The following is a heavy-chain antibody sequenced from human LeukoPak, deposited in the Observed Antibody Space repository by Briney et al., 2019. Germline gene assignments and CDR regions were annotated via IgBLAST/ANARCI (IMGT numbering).Heavy chain of an antibody. Sequence: GGSLRLSCVGSGFNVTTDNMYWVRQAPGKGLECVSTFLAGGLLDYADSVRDRFTISRDTSKNTLYLQMNSLSAEDTAVYYCGRRFCNSCPLDFWGQGTLVTVSS. CDR3: GRRFCNSCPLDF. J-gene: IGHJ4*02. CDR2: FLAGGLL. CDR1: GFNVTTDN. D-gene: IGHD2-21*01. V-gene: IGHV3-66*04.